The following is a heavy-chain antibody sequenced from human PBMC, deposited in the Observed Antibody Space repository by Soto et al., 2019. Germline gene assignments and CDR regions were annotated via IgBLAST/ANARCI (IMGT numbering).Heavy chain of an antibody. D-gene: IGHD2-2*01. CDR1: GFTFSDYY. V-gene: IGHV3-11*06. J-gene: IGHJ6*02. Sequence: GGSLRLSCAASGFTFSDYYMSWIRQAPGKGLEWVSYISSSSSYTNYADSVKGRFTISRDNAKNSLYLQMNSLRAEDTAVYYCARGRSCSSTSCPPYGMDVWGQGTTVTVSS. CDR2: ISSSSSYT. CDR3: ARGRSCSSTSCPPYGMDV.